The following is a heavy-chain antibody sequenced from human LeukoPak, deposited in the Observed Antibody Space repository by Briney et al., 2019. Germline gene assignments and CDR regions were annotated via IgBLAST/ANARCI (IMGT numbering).Heavy chain of an antibody. CDR3: AKRLWSSSMRGYAPFDY. CDR1: GFTFSNHA. Sequence: PGGSLRLSCAASGFTFSNHAMSWVRQAPGKGLEWVSGIMSSGENTHYADSVKGRFSISRDNSKNTLSLQMNSLRVEDTAVYYCAKRLWSSSMRGYAPFDYWGQGTLVTVSS. V-gene: IGHV3-23*01. J-gene: IGHJ4*02. CDR2: IMSSGENT. D-gene: IGHD3-3*01.